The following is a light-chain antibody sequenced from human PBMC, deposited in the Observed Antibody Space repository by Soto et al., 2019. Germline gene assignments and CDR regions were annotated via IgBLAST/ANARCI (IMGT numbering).Light chain of an antibody. Sequence: ASQSISSYLNWYQHKPGKAPKLLIYAASSLQSGVPSRFSGSGSGTEFRLTISTMQPDDFATYYCQQYDSFSVTLGQGTRLAIK. CDR2: AAS. V-gene: IGKV1-39*01. CDR3: QQYDSFSVT. J-gene: IGKJ5*01. CDR1: QSISSY.